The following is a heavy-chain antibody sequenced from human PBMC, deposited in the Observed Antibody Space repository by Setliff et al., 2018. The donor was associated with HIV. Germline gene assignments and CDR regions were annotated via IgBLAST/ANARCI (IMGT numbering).Heavy chain of an antibody. J-gene: IGHJ1*01. CDR1: GISFSSYA. Sequence: LRLSCEASGISFSSYAMNWVRQAPGKGLEWVSVIGGSGGSTYYADSVKGRFTISRNNSKNTLYLQMNSLRAEDTAVYYCAKGSVRMHYYDSSGYFRHWGQGTPVTVSS. V-gene: IGHV3-23*01. D-gene: IGHD3-22*01. CDR2: IGGSGGST. CDR3: AKGSVRMHYYDSSGYFRH.